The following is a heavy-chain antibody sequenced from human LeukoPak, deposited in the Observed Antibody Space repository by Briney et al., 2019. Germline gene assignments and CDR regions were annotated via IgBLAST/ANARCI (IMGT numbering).Heavy chain of an antibody. V-gene: IGHV3-21*01. D-gene: IGHD3-3*01. CDR1: GFTFSSYS. J-gene: IGHJ3*02. CDR3: AKYYDFWSGYSPDAFDI. CDR2: ISSSSSYI. Sequence: GGSLRLSCAASGFTFSSYSMNWVRQAPGKGLEGVSSISSSSSYIYYADSVKGRFTISRDNAKNSLYLQMNSLRAEDTAVYYCAKYYDFWSGYSPDAFDIWGQGTMVTVSS.